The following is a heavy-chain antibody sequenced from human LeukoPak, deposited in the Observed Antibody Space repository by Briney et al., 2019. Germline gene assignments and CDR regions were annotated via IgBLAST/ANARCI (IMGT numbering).Heavy chain of an antibody. CDR2: IYYSGSS. D-gene: IGHD2-2*01. CDR3: SGCSSGYASRRDD. CDR1: GGSISSYY. Sequence: SETLSLTCTVSGGSISSYYWSWIRQPPGKGLEWMGYIYYSGSSNYNPSLTSRVTISVAASKNKFPLKLRSVTVAAAALYDFSGCSSGYASRRDDWGQGTLVTVSS. V-gene: IGHV4-59*01. J-gene: IGHJ4*02.